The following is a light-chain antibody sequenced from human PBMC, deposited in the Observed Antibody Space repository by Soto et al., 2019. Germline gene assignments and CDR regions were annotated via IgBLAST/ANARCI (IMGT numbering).Light chain of an antibody. V-gene: IGLV2-23*01. Sequence: QSALTQPASVSGSPGQSITISCTGTSSDVGNYNLVSWYQHDPGKAPKLLIYEGSKRPSGVSDRFSGSKSGNTASLTISGLQAEDEADYYCCSYASSSTYVFGTGTKVTDL. J-gene: IGLJ1*01. CDR3: CSYASSSTYV. CDR1: SSDVGNYNL. CDR2: EGS.